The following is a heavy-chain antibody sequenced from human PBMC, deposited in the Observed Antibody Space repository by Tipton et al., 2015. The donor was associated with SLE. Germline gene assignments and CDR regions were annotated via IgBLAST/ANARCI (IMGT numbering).Heavy chain of an antibody. V-gene: IGHV3-7*01. CDR1: GFTFSNFW. CDR2: ISLDGSQT. CDR3: AGEPRSLAY. Sequence: SLRLSCVDSGFTFSNFWMTGVRLAPGKGREWLAAISLDGSQTYYVDSVKGRLTLSRDNAKNSLYLQLNSLRAEDKAVYYCAGEPRSLAYWGQGTLVTVSS. J-gene: IGHJ1*01.